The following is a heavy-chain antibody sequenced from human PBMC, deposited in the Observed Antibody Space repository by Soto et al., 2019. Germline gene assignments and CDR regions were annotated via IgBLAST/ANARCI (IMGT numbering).Heavy chain of an antibody. Sequence: SVKVSCRASGGTFSSDAISWVRQAPGQGLEWMGGIIPIFGTTNYAEKFRGRVSITADESTSTAYVELSSLRSEDTAVYYCAGSFKYGSGTFDVFDIWGQGTMVTISS. CDR3: AGSFKYGSGTFDVFDI. J-gene: IGHJ3*02. D-gene: IGHD3-10*01. CDR2: IIPIFGTT. V-gene: IGHV1-69*13. CDR1: GGTFSSDA.